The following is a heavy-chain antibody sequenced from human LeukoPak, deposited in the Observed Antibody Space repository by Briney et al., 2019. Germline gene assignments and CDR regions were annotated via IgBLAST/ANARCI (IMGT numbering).Heavy chain of an antibody. Sequence: GGSLRLSCAGSDFSFITYAMSWVRQAPGKGLVWVSRINSDGSSTGYADSVKGRFTISRDNAKNTLYLQMNSLRAEDTAVYYCARGIAVAGPRYYYFYYMDVWGKGTTVTISS. CDR2: INSDGSST. V-gene: IGHV3-74*01. J-gene: IGHJ6*03. D-gene: IGHD6-19*01. CDR3: ARGIAVAGPRYYYFYYMDV. CDR1: DFSFITYA.